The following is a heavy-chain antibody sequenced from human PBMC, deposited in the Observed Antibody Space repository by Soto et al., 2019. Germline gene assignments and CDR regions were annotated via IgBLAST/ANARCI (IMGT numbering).Heavy chain of an antibody. J-gene: IGHJ5*02. CDR2: ISGSGGST. Sequence: PGGSLRLSCAGSGFTFSSYAMSWVRQAPGKGLEWVSAISGSGGSTYYADSVKGRFTISRDNSKNTLYLQMNSLRAEDTAVYYCAKSGKNSWYKTDWFDPWGQGTLVTVSS. CDR3: AKSGKNSWYKTDWFDP. CDR1: GFTFSSYA. V-gene: IGHV3-23*01. D-gene: IGHD6-13*01.